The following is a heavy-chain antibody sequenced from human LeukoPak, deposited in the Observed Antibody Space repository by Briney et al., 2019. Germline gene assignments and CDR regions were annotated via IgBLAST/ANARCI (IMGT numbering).Heavy chain of an antibody. J-gene: IGHJ4*02. CDR1: GGSFSGYY. V-gene: IGHV4-34*01. CDR3: YLNCGGDCYPFDY. CDR2: IYHSGST. Sequence: PSETLSLTCAVYGGSFSGYYWSWIRQPPGKGLEWIGEIYHSGSTNYNPSLKSRVTISVDTSKNQFSLKLSSVTAADTAVYYCYLNCGGDCYPFDYWGQGTLVTVSS. D-gene: IGHD2-21*02.